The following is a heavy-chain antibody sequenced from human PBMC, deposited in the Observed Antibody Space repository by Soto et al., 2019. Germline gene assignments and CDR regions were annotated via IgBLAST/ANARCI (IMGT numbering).Heavy chain of an antibody. CDR3: ATKIGELKRGRIYYYYGRDV. CDR2: FDPEDGET. Sequence: ASVKVSCKVSGYTLTELSMHWVRQAPGKGLEWMGGFDPEDGETIYAQKFQGRVTMTEDTSTDTAYMELSSLRSEDTAVYYCATKIGELKRGRIYYYYGRDVGGQGTRVTVSS. V-gene: IGHV1-24*01. D-gene: IGHD1-26*01. J-gene: IGHJ6*02. CDR1: GYTLTELS.